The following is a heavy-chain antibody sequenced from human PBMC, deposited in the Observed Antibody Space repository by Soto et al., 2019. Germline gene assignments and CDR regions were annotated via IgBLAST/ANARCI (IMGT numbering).Heavy chain of an antibody. CDR2: IYYSGST. CDR1: GGSISSYY. Sequence: PSETLSLTCTVSGGSISSYYWSWIRQPPGKGLEWIGYIYYSGSTNYNPSLKSRVTISVDTSKNQFSLKLSPVTAADTAVYYCARAPADFEWLIPFDYWGQGTLVTVSS. V-gene: IGHV4-59*01. D-gene: IGHD3-9*01. CDR3: ARAPADFEWLIPFDY. J-gene: IGHJ4*02.